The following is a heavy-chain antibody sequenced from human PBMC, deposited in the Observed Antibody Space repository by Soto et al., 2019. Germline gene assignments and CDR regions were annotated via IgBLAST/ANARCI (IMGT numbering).Heavy chain of an antibody. CDR2: IYYTGST. CDR3: ARDNGRYGMDV. V-gene: IGHV4-31*03. CDR1: GGSMSSGGFY. Sequence: SETLSLTCTVSGGSMSSGGFYWGWIRHHPGKGLEWIGYIYYTGSTYYNPSLKSRVNISVDTSKKQFSLRLSSVTAADTAVYYCARDNGRYGMDVWGQGTTVTVSS. J-gene: IGHJ6*02. D-gene: IGHD2-8*01.